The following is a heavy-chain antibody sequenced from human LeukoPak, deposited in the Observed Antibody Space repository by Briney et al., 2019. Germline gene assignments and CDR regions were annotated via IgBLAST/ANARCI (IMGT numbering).Heavy chain of an antibody. Sequence: GGSLRLSCAASGFTFSTCAMSWVRQAPGKGLEWVSTISGGVRSTDYADSVKGHFTISRDNSKNTLYLQMNSLRAEDTAVYYCARERYFDYWGQGALVTVSS. CDR1: GFTFSTCA. J-gene: IGHJ4*02. V-gene: IGHV3-23*01. CDR2: ISGGVRST. CDR3: ARERYFDY.